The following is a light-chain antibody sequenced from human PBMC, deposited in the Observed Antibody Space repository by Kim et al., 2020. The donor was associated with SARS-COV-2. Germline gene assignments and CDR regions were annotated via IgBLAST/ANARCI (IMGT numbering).Light chain of an antibody. CDR1: SGHSSYA. CDR2: LNSDGAH. CDR3: QTWGTGIRV. V-gene: IGLV4-69*01. Sequence: QLVLTQSPSASASLGASVKLTCTLSSGHSSYAIAWHQQQPEKGPRYLMKLNSDGAHNKGDGIPDRFSGSSSGAERYLTISSLQSEDEADYYCQTWGTGIRVCGRGTQLTVL. J-gene: IGLJ2*01.